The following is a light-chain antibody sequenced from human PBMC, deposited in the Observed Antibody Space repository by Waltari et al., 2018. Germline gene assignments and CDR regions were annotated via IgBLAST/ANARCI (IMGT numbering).Light chain of an antibody. CDR2: WGS. CDR3: MQALQTPYT. Sequence: DIVMTQSPLSLTVTTGEPASISCRSSQSLLHDVGHTFFDWYLQRPGQSPQLLIYWGSNRASGVPDRFSGSESGTDFTLKISSVEAEDVGTYYCMQALQTPYTFGQGTKLDIK. J-gene: IGKJ2*01. V-gene: IGKV2-28*01. CDR1: QSLLHDVGHTF.